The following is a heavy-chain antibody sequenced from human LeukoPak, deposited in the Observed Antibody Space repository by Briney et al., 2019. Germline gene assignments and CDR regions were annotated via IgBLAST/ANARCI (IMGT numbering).Heavy chain of an antibody. CDR3: AREDCSSTSCYAASFDY. CDR1: GFTFSSYS. V-gene: IGHV3-48*01. D-gene: IGHD2-2*01. J-gene: IGHJ4*02. Sequence: GGSLRLSCAASGFTFSSYSMNWVRQAPGKGREWVSYISSSSSTIYYADSGKGRFTISRDNAKNSLYLQMNSLRAEDMAVYYCAREDCSSTSCYAASFDYWGQGTLVTVSS. CDR2: ISSSSSTI.